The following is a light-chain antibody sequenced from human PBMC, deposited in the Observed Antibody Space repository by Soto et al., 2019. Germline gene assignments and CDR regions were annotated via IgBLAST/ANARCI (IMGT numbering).Light chain of an antibody. CDR2: WAS. J-gene: IGKJ2*01. CDR3: QQYYSTPYP. CDR1: QNVLYSSNNENY. Sequence: DIVMIQSPDSLAVSLGERATINCKSSQNVLYSSNNENYLAWFQQKPGQPPKLLIYWASTRESGVPDRFSGSGSGTDFTLTIRSLQAEDVAVYYCQQYYSTPYPFGQGTKLEIK. V-gene: IGKV4-1*01.